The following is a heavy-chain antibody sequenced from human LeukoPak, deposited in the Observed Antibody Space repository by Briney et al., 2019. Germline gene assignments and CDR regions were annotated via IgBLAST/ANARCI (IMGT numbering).Heavy chain of an antibody. V-gene: IGHV3-23*01. D-gene: IGHD6-19*01. CDR1: GFTFSNSA. CDR3: AKGIYSSGWSYFDY. Sequence: GGSLRLSCAASGFTFSNSAMSWVRQAPGKGLERVSTLSGSGITTYYADSVKGRFTISRDNSKNTLYLQMNSLRAEDTAVYYCAKGIYSSGWSYFDYWGHGTLVTVSS. CDR2: LSGSGITT. J-gene: IGHJ4*01.